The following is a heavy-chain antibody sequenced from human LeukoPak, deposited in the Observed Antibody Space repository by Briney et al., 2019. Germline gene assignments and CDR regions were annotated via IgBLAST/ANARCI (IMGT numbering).Heavy chain of an antibody. D-gene: IGHD4-17*01. Sequence: ASVKVSCKASGYTFANYHTHWVRQAPGQGLEWMGIINPSSGSTTYAQKFQGRVTMTRDTSTSTVYMELSSLRSEDTAIYYCYTAGYDYGWFDPWGQGTLVTVSS. CDR1: GYTFANYH. J-gene: IGHJ5*02. V-gene: IGHV1-46*01. CDR3: YTAGYDYGWFDP. CDR2: INPSSGST.